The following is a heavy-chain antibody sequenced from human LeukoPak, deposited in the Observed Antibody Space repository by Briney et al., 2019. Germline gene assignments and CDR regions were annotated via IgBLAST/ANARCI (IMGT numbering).Heavy chain of an antibody. V-gene: IGHV3-74*01. CDR2: INSDGSST. Sequence: PGGSLRLSCAASGFTFSSYWMHWVRQAPGKGLVWVSRINSDGSSTSYADSVKGRFTISRDNAKNTLYLQMNSLRAEDTAVYYCARGAIAVAGPRGGWFDPWGQGTLVTVSS. J-gene: IGHJ5*02. CDR1: GFTFSSYW. D-gene: IGHD6-19*01. CDR3: ARGAIAVAGPRGGWFDP.